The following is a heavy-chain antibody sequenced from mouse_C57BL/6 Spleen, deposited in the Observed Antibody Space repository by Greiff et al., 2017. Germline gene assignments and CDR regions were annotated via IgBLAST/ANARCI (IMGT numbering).Heavy chain of an antibody. CDR1: GFNIKNTY. J-gene: IGHJ2*01. Sequence: VQLQQSVAELARPGASVKLSCTASGFNIKNTYMHWVKQRPEQGLEWIGRIDPANGNTKYAPKFQGKATITADTSSNTAYLQLSSLTSEDTAIYYCAITTVVATRRRYFDYWGQGTTLTVSS. V-gene: IGHV14-3*01. CDR3: AITTVVATRRRYFDY. D-gene: IGHD1-1*01. CDR2: IDPANGNT.